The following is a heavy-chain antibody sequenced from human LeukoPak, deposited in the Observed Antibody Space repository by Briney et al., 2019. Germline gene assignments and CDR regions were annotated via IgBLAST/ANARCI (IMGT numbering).Heavy chain of an antibody. Sequence: PSETLSLTCTVSGGSISSYYWSWLRQPPGKGLEWIGYIYYSGSTNYNPSLKSRVTISVDTSKNQFSLKLSSVTAADTAVYYCARWGSPDAFDIWGQGTMVTVSS. CDR1: GGSISSYY. V-gene: IGHV4-59*01. D-gene: IGHD3-16*01. CDR2: IYYSGST. J-gene: IGHJ3*02. CDR3: ARWGSPDAFDI.